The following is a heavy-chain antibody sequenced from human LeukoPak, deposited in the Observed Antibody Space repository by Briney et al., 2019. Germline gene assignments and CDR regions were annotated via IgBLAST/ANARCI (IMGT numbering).Heavy chain of an antibody. CDR3: ARDRGTWNDDGFDY. CDR2: IYHSGTS. V-gene: IGHV4-59*12. CDR1: SASISTYY. D-gene: IGHD1-1*01. Sequence: PSETLSLTCTVSSASISTYYWSWIRQPPGKGLEWIGYIYHSGTSNYNPSLKSRVTMSVDTSENQFSLKLSSVTAADTAVYYCARDRGTWNDDGFDYWGQGTLVTVSS. J-gene: IGHJ4*02.